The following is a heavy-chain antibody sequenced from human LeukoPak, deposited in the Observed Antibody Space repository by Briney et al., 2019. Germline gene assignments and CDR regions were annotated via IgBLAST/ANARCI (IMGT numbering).Heavy chain of an antibody. V-gene: IGHV1-69*01. D-gene: IGHD5-18*01. J-gene: IGHJ4*02. Sequence: GASVKVSCKASGGTFSSYAISWVRQAPGQGLEWMGGIIPIFGTANYAQKFQGRVTITADESTSTAYMELSSLRSEDTAVYYCARGSSDIQLWLLPLDYWGQGTLVTVSS. CDR1: GGTFSSYA. CDR3: ARGSSDIQLWLLPLDY. CDR2: IIPIFGTA.